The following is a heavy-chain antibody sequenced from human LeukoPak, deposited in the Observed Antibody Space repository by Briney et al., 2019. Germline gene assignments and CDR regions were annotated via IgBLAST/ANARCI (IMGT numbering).Heavy chain of an antibody. J-gene: IGHJ4*02. V-gene: IGHV3-21*01. D-gene: IGHD6-13*01. CDR3: AREYDSRARFDS. CDR1: GNEFIRHT. CDR2: VRSNSDYI. Sequence: GGSLRLSCAGSGNEFIRHTMNWVRRASGKGLEWISSVRSNSDYIYYADSVKGRFSISRDNARTSVYLQMNSLRVEDTAIYYCAREYDSRARFDSWGQGTLVTVSS.